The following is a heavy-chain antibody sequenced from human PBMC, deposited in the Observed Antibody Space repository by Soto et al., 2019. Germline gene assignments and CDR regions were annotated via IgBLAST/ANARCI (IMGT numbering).Heavy chain of an antibody. CDR1: GYTFTSYA. CDR2: INAGNGNT. CDR3: ARSILVPADVNWFDP. V-gene: IGHV1-3*01. D-gene: IGHD2-2*01. Sequence: QVQLVQSGAEVKKPGASVKVSCKASGYTFTSYAMHWVRQAPGQSLEWMGWINAGNGNTTYSQKFQGRVTITRDTSASTAYMELSSLRSEDTAVYYCARSILVPADVNWFDPWGQGTLVTVSS. J-gene: IGHJ5*02.